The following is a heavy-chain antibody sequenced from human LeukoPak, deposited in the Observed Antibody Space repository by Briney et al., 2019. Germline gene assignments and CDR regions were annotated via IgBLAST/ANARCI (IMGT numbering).Heavy chain of an antibody. CDR2: IIPIFGAA. V-gene: IGHV1-69*13. D-gene: IGHD1-1*01. CDR1: GGTFSSYA. Sequence: SVKVSCKASGGTFSSYAISWVRQAPGQGLEWMGGIIPIFGAANYAQKFQGRVTITADESTSTAYMELSSLRSEDTAVYYCAISATERNYFDYWGQGTLVTVST. J-gene: IGHJ4*02. CDR3: AISATERNYFDY.